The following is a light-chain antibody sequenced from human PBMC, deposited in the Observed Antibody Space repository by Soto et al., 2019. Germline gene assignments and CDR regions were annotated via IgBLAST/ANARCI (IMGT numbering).Light chain of an antibody. CDR3: QQYNNWSPYT. V-gene: IGKV3-15*01. J-gene: IGKJ2*01. Sequence: EIVMTQSPATLSVSPGERATLSCRASQSVSSNLAWYQQRPGQAPRLLIYGASIRATGIPARFSGSGSGTEFTITISSLLSEDFAVYYCQQYNNWSPYTFGQGTKLEIK. CDR2: GAS. CDR1: QSVSSN.